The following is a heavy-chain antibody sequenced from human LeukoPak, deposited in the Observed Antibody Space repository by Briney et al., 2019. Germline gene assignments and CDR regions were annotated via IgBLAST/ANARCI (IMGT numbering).Heavy chain of an antibody. D-gene: IGHD3-16*01. J-gene: IGHJ6*03. CDR1: GYTFSGYY. CDR2: INPNSGGT. Sequence: ASVKVSCKASGYTFSGYYIHWVRQAPGQGLEWMGWINPNSGGTKYAQKLQGRVTMTTDTSTSTAHMELRSLRSDDTAVYYCARDSDYVWGTDYYYYMDVWGKGTTVTVSS. V-gene: IGHV1-2*02. CDR3: ARDSDYVWGTDYYYYMDV.